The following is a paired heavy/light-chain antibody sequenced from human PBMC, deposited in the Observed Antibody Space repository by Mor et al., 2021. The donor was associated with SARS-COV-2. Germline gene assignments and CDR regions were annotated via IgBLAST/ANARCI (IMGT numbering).Heavy chain of an antibody. Sequence: EVQLLESGGGLVQPGGSLRLSCAASGFTFRSYAMSWVRQAPGKGLEWVSVISSSGTSTYYADSVKGRFTISRDNAKNTLYLQMNSLRAEDTAVYYCARMITGYYFDYWGQGTLVTVSS. D-gene: IGHD3-22*01. J-gene: IGHJ4*02. V-gene: IGHV3-23*01. CDR1: GFTFRSYA. CDR2: ISSSGTST. CDR3: ARMITGYYFDY.
Light chain of an antibody. CDR2: AVS. V-gene: IGKV1-12*01. CDR1: QGISSW. J-gene: IGKJ5*01. CDR3: QQANSFPVT. Sequence: DIHMTQSPSSVSASVGDRVTITCRASQGISSWLAWYQQKPGKAPKLLIYAVSSLQSGVPSRFSGSGSGTDFTLTISSLQPEDFATYYCQQANSFPVTFGQGTRLEIK.